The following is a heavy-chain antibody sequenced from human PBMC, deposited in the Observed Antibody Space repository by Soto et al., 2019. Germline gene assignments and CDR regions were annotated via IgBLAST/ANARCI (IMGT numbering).Heavy chain of an antibody. CDR3: ARGNTVETGSY. V-gene: IGHV1-18*01. J-gene: IGHJ4*02. D-gene: IGHD5-18*01. Sequence: YTFTRYGISWVRQAPGQGPEWMGWISAYNGNTNYVQKLQGRVTMTTDTSTSTAYMELRSLRSDDTAVYYCARGNTVETGSYWGQGTLVTVS. CDR2: ISAYNGNT. CDR1: YTFTRYG.